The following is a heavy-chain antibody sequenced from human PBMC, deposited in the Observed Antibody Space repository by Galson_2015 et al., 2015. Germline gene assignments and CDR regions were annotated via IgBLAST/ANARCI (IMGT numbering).Heavy chain of an antibody. D-gene: IGHD2-2*02. CDR2: ISYGGSNK. J-gene: IGHJ4*02. V-gene: IGHV3-30*03. CDR3: ARDYCSSTSCYSDY. Sequence: SLRLSCAASGFTFSSYGMHWVRQAPGKGLEWVAVISYGGSNKYYAASVKGGFTISRDNSKKTLYLQMNSLRAEATAVYYCARDYCSSTSCYSDYWGQGTLVTVSS. CDR1: GFTFSSYG.